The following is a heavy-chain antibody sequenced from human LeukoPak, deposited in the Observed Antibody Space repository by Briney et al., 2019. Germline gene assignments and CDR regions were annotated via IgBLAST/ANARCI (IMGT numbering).Heavy chain of an antibody. CDR1: GFTFSNYW. Sequence: PGGSLRLSCAASGFTFSNYWMHWVRQAPGKGLVWVSRINEGGSVTDYAGSVKGRFTISRDNAKNTLYLEMNSLRAEDTAVYYCARDRITGTFDYWGQGTLVTVSS. D-gene: IGHD1-20*01. J-gene: IGHJ4*02. CDR3: ARDRITGTFDY. CDR2: INEGGSVT. V-gene: IGHV3-74*01.